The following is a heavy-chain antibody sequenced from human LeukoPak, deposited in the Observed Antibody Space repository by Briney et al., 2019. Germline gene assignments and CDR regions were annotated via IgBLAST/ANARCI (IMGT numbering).Heavy chain of an antibody. CDR1: GFTFISYG. Sequence: GGSLRLSCAASGFTFISYGMHWDRQAPGKGLEWVAVISKDGSDKKYADSVKGRFIISRDNSTNTLYLQMNSLRAEDTAVYYCAKEYDGYWGQGTLVTVSS. J-gene: IGHJ4*02. CDR3: AKEYDGY. V-gene: IGHV3-30*18. CDR2: ISKDGSDK. D-gene: IGHD2-8*01.